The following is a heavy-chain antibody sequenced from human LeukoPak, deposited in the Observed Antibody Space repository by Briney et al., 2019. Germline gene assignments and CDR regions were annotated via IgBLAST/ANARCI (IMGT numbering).Heavy chain of an antibody. D-gene: IGHD6-19*01. V-gene: IGHV1-46*01. CDR1: GYTFSNYY. Sequence: ASVKVSFKASGYTFSNYYIHWVRQAPGQGLEWMGIITPSGGATKYAQKFQGRVTMTRDMSTRTIYMEVANLRSEDTAVYYCARSSAATSGWYLDPWGQGTLVTVSS. J-gene: IGHJ5*02. CDR2: ITPSGGAT. CDR3: ARSSAATSGWYLDP.